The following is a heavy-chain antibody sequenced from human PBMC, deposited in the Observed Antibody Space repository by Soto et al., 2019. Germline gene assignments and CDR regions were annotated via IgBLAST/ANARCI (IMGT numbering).Heavy chain of an antibody. Sequence: QVQLVQSGAEVKKPGSSVKVSCKASGGTFSSYAISWVRQAPGQGLEWMGGIIPIFGTANYAQKFQGRVXIXAAXSTSTADMELSSLRSEDTAVYYCAREKSRGGVFDYWGQGTLVTVSS. CDR1: GGTFSSYA. J-gene: IGHJ4*02. CDR3: AREKSRGGVFDY. CDR2: IIPIFGTA. V-gene: IGHV1-69*12. D-gene: IGHD3-16*01.